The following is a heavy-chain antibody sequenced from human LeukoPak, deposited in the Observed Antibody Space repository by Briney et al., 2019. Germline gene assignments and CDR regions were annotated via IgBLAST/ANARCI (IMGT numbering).Heavy chain of an antibody. Sequence: GGSLRLSCAVSGITLSNYGMSWVRQAPGKGLEWVAGISGSGGSTYYADSVKGWFTISRDNSKNTLYLQMNSLRAEDTAVYYCAIAFTGYCSSTSCYRGFDYWGQGTLVTVSS. CDR3: AIAFTGYCSSTSCYRGFDY. V-gene: IGHV3-23*01. J-gene: IGHJ4*02. D-gene: IGHD2-2*01. CDR2: ISGSGGST. CDR1: GITLSNYG.